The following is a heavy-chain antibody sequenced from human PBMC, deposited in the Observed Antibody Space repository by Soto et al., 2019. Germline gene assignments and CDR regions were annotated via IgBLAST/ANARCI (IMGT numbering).Heavy chain of an antibody. J-gene: IGHJ4*02. Sequence: KPSETLSLTCTVSGGSISSSSYYWGWIRQPPGKGLEWIGSIYYSGSTYYNPSPKSRVTISVDTSKNQFSLKLSSVTAADTAVYYCARRRDYDFWSGYYEFEYWGQGTLVTVSS. D-gene: IGHD3-3*01. CDR2: IYYSGST. CDR3: ARRRDYDFWSGYYEFEY. CDR1: GGSISSSSYY. V-gene: IGHV4-39*01.